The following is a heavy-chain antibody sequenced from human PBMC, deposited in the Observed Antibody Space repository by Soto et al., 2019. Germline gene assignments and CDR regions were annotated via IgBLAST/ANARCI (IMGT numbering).Heavy chain of an antibody. CDR1: GYTFTGYY. CDR2: INPNSGGT. D-gene: IGHD1-7*01. CDR3: AREGYNWNYALRTYYMDV. Sequence: ASVKVSCKASGYTFTGYYMHWVRQAPGQGLEWMGWINPNSGGTNYAQKFQGWVTMTRDTSISTAYMELSRLRSDDTAVYYCAREGYNWNYALRTYYMDVWGKGTTVTVSS. V-gene: IGHV1-2*04. J-gene: IGHJ6*03.